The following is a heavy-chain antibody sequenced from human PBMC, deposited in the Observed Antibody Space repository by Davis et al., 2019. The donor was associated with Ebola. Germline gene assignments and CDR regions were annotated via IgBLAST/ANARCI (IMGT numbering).Heavy chain of an antibody. Sequence: GGSLRLSCAASGFTFSGSAMHWVRQASGKGLEWVGRIRSKANSYATAYAASVKGRFTISRDDSKNTAYLQMNSLKTEDTAVYYCTRHKAVGATTGYDYWGQGTLVTGSS. V-gene: IGHV3-73*01. J-gene: IGHJ4*02. D-gene: IGHD1-26*01. CDR3: TRHKAVGATTGYDY. CDR1: GFTFSGSA. CDR2: IRSKANSYAT.